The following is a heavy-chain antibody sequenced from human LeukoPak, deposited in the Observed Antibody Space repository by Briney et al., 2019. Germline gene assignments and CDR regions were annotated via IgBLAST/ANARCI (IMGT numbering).Heavy chain of an antibody. CDR2: INTDGSGT. CDR3: ARTYCSGGSCYEDF. CDR1: GFTFSSYW. V-gene: IGHV3-74*01. D-gene: IGHD2-15*01. Sequence: GGSLRLSCAASGFTFSSYWMHWVRQAPGKGLVWVSRINTDGSGTSYADSVKGRFTISRDNARNTLYLQMNSLRAEDTAVYYCARTYCSGGSCYEDFWGQGTLVTVSS. J-gene: IGHJ4*02.